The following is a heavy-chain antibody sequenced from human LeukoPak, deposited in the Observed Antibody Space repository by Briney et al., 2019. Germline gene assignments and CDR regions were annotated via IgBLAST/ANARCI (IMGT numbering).Heavy chain of an antibody. Sequence: GGSLRLSCAASGFTVSSNYMSWVRQAPGKGLEWVSTISGSGVSTYYADSVKGRFTISRDKSKNTLYLQMNSLRAEDTAVYYCAKGGSGDYYGSGSYPTGAFDVWGQGTMVTVSS. D-gene: IGHD3-10*01. CDR2: ISGSGVST. CDR3: AKGGSGDYYGSGSYPTGAFDV. V-gene: IGHV3-23*01. J-gene: IGHJ3*01. CDR1: GFTVSSNY.